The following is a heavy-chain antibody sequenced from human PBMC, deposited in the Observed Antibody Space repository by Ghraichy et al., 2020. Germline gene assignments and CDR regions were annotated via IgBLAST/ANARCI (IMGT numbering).Heavy chain of an antibody. CDR2: INHSGST. V-gene: IGHV4-34*01. Sequence: SQTLSLTCAVYGGSFSGYYWSWIRQPPGKGLEWIGEINHSGSTNYNPSLKSRVTISVDTSKNQFSLKLSSVTAADTAVYYCARGRIVGARSFGYWGQGTLVTVSS. J-gene: IGHJ4*02. CDR3: ARGRIVGARSFGY. D-gene: IGHD1-26*01. CDR1: GGSFSGYY.